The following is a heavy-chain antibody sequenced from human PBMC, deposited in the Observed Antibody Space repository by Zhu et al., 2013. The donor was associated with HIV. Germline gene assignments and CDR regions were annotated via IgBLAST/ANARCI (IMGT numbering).Heavy chain of an antibody. Sequence: QVQLQESGPGLVKPSQTLSLTCAVSGGSISSGGYSWSWIRQPPGKGLEWIGYIYHSGSTYYNPSLKSRVTISVDRSKNQFSLKLSSVTAADTAVYYCARVRRGAVDYWGQGTLVTVSS. CDR1: GGSISSGGYS. V-gene: IGHV4-30-2*01. CDR3: ARVRRGAVDY. J-gene: IGHJ4*02. CDR2: IYHSGST. D-gene: IGHD4-17*01.